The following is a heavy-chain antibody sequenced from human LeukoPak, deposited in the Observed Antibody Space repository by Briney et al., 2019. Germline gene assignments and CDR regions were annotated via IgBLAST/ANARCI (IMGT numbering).Heavy chain of an antibody. Sequence: SETLSLTCTVSGVSISTYYWSWIRQPPGKRLEWIGYFDHSGNTNYNPSLKSRVTISEDTSKNEFSLKLSSVTASDTAVYYCARHGSSASSGWYRLDYWGQGTLVTVSS. J-gene: IGHJ4*02. CDR1: GVSISTYY. D-gene: IGHD6-19*01. V-gene: IGHV4-59*08. CDR3: ARHGSSASSGWYRLDY. CDR2: FDHSGNT.